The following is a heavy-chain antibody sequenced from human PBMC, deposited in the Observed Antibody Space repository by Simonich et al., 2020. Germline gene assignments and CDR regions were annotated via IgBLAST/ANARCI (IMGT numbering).Heavy chain of an antibody. Sequence: QVQLVQSGAEVKTPGASVKVSCKASGYTFTFSYMHWVRKAPGKGIESSVRLNPNRDGTIYAQKFQGRATMTRDTYISTAYMDLSRLSSDDTAVYYCATGIAARYYYYGMDVWGQGTTVTVSS. J-gene: IGHJ6*02. D-gene: IGHD6-6*01. CDR2: LNPNRDGT. CDR1: GYTFTFSY. CDR3: ATGIAARYYYYGMDV. V-gene: IGHV1-2*02.